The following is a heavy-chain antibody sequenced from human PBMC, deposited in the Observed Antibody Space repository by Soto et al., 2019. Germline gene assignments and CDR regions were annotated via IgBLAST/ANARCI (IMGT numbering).Heavy chain of an antibody. Sequence: EVQLVESGRGLVQPGRSLRLSCAASGFTFDDYAMHWVRQAPGKGLEWVSGISWNSGSIGYADSVKGRFTISRDNAKNSLYLQMNSLRAEDTALYYCAKADLSYYDSSGKRYFDLWGRGTLVTVSS. CDR1: GFTFDDYA. CDR3: AKADLSYYDSSGKRYFDL. D-gene: IGHD3-22*01. J-gene: IGHJ2*01. V-gene: IGHV3-9*01. CDR2: ISWNSGSI.